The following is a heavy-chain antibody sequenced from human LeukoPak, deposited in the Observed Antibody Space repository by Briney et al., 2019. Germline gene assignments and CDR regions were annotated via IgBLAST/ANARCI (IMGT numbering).Heavy chain of an antibody. CDR2: IYYSGST. D-gene: IGHD6-6*01. CDR3: ARHGSSSLYYGMDV. CDR1: GGSISSSSYY. V-gene: IGHV4-39*01. J-gene: IGHJ6*02. Sequence: SETLSLTCNVSGGSISSSSYYWGWIRQPPGKGLDSIGSIYYSGSTYYDPSLKSRVTISVDTSKNQFSLKLSSVTAADTAVYYCARHGSSSLYYGMDVWGQGTTVAVSS.